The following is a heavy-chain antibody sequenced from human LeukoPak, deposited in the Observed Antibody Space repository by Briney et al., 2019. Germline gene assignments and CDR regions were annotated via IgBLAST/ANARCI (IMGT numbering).Heavy chain of an antibody. Sequence: GGSLRLSCAASGFTFSSYAMHWVRQAPGKGLEGVAVISYDGSNKYYADSVKGRFTISRDNSKNTLYLQMNSLRAEDTAVYYCARASEGNYYGMDVWGQGTTVTVSS. CDR2: ISYDGSNK. CDR1: GFTFSSYA. V-gene: IGHV3-30-3*01. J-gene: IGHJ6*02. D-gene: IGHD1-14*01. CDR3: ARASEGNYYGMDV.